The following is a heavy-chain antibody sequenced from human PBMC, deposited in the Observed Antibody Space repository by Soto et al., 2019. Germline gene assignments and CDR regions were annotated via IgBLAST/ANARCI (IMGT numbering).Heavy chain of an antibody. CDR3: ARGMGAKRHRPMVFGY. J-gene: IGHJ4*02. V-gene: IGHV1-8*01. Sequence: ASVKVSCKASGYTFTSYDINWVRQATGQGLEWMGWMNPNSGNTGYAQKFQGRATMTRNTSISTAYMELSSLRSEDTAVYYCARGMGAKRHRPMVFGYWGQGTLVTVSS. CDR2: MNPNSGNT. D-gene: IGHD1-26*01. CDR1: GYTFTSYD.